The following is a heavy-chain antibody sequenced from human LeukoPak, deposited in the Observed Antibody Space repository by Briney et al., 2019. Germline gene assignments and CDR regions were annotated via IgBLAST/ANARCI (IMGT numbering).Heavy chain of an antibody. CDR1: GFTVSSNY. Sequence: GGSLRLSCAAPGFTVSSNYMSWVRQAPGKGLEWVSVIYSGGSTYYADSVKGRFTISRDNSKNTLYLQMNSLGAEDTAVYYCARDHWNYHAFDYWGQGTLVTVSS. D-gene: IGHD1-7*01. CDR2: IYSGGST. CDR3: ARDHWNYHAFDY. V-gene: IGHV3-53*01. J-gene: IGHJ4*02.